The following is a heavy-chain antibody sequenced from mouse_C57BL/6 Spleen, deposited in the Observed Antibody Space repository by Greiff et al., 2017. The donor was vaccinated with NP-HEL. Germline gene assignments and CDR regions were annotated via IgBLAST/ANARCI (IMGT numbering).Heavy chain of an antibody. D-gene: IGHD2-5*01. V-gene: IGHV1-69*01. Sequence: QVQLQQPGAELVMPGASVKLSCKASGYTFTSYWMHWVKQRPGQGLEWIGEIDPSDSYTNYNQKFKGKSTLTVDKSSSTAYMQLSSLTSEDSAVYYCARYYSNYLDVWGTGTTVTVSA. J-gene: IGHJ1*03. CDR3: ARYYSNYLDV. CDR2: IDPSDSYT. CDR1: GYTFTSYW.